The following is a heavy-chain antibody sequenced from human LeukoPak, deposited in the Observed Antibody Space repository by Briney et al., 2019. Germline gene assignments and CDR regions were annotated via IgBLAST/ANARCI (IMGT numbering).Heavy chain of an antibody. CDR3: AKDLFPYDSSGPLHDY. J-gene: IGHJ4*02. Sequence: GGSLRLSCAASGFTFSSYAMSWVRQAPGKGLEWVSAISGSGGSTYYADSVKGRITISRDNSKNTLYLQMNSLRAEDTAVYYCAKDLFPYDSSGPLHDYWGQGTLVTVSS. V-gene: IGHV3-23*01. CDR1: GFTFSSYA. D-gene: IGHD3-22*01. CDR2: ISGSGGST.